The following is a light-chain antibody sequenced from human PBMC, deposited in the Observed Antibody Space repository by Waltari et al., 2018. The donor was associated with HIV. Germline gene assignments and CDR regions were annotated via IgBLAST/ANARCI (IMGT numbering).Light chain of an antibody. CDR3: QQLNSYPMYT. J-gene: IGKJ2*01. CDR1: QGISSY. Sequence: DIQLTQSPSLLSASVGDRVTITCWASQGISSYLAWYQQKPGKSPKLLIYAASTLHSGVPSRFSGSGSGTEFTLTISSLQPEDFATYYCQQLNSYPMYTFGQGTKLEIK. V-gene: IGKV1-9*01. CDR2: AAS.